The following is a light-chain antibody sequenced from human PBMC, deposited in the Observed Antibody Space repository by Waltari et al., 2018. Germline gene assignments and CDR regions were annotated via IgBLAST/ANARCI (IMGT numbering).Light chain of an antibody. J-gene: IGLJ7*01. V-gene: IGLV1-51*02. CDR3: GTWDSSLSGAV. CDR2: EDN. CDR1: SSNIGHNY. Sequence: QSVLTQPPSVSAAPGQRVTISCSGGSSNIGHNYVSWYRQFPGTAPKLLIYEDNGRPAGVPGRCSGSKAGTSATLDITGLQAGDEADYYCGTWDSSLSGAVFGGGTHLTVL.